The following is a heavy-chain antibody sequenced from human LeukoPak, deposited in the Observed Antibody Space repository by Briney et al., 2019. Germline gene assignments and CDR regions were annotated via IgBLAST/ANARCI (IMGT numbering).Heavy chain of an antibody. CDR2: INPKSDGT. CDR1: GYTFTDYY. J-gene: IGHJ4*02. D-gene: IGHD3-3*01. Sequence: ASVKVSCKASGYTFTDYYMHWVRQAPGQGLEWMGWINPKSDGTNYAQKFQGRVTMTRDTSISTAYMELSRLRSDDTAVYYCARGPPVGVRFLEWSLPLGGDWGQGTLVTVSS. CDR3: ARGPPVGVRFLEWSLPLGGD. V-gene: IGHV1-2*02.